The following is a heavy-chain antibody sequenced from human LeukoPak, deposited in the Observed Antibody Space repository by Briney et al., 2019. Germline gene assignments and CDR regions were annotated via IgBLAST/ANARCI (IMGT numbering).Heavy chain of an antibody. CDR1: GGSISSGSYY. CDR3: ASDSHYDSSGYYYD. V-gene: IGHV4-39*01. D-gene: IGHD3-22*01. Sequence: SETLSLTCTVSGGSISSGSYYWSWIRQPAGKGLEWIGSIYYSGSTYYNPSLKSRVTISVDTSKNQFSLKLSSVTAADTAVYYCASDSHYDSSGYYYDWGQGTLVTVSS. J-gene: IGHJ4*02. CDR2: IYYSGST.